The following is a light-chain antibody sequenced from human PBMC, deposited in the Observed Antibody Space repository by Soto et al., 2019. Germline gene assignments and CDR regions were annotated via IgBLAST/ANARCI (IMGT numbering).Light chain of an antibody. Sequence: QSVLTQPASVSGSPGQSITISCTGTSSDVGGYNYVSWYQQHPGKAPKLIIYEVINRPSGVSNRFSGSKSGNTASLTISGLQAEDEADYYRSSYTGSNTVVFGGGTKLTVL. V-gene: IGLV2-14*01. CDR1: SSDVGGYNY. J-gene: IGLJ2*01. CDR3: SSYTGSNTVV. CDR2: EVI.